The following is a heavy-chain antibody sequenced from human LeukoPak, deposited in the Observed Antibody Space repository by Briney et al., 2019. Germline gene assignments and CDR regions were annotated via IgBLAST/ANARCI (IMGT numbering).Heavy chain of an antibody. Sequence: SETLSLTCTVSGGSISSGGYYWSWIRQHPGKGLEWIGYIYYSGSTYYNPSLKSRVTISADTSKNQFSLKLSSVTAADTAVYYCARLVVPAAIPSYYYGMDVWGQGTTVTVSS. V-gene: IGHV4-31*03. CDR1: GGSISSGGYY. CDR2: IYYSGST. J-gene: IGHJ6*02. D-gene: IGHD2-2*02. CDR3: ARLVVPAAIPSYYYGMDV.